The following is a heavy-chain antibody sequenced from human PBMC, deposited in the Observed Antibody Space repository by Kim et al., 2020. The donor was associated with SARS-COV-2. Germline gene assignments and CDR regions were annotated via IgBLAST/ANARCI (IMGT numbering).Heavy chain of an antibody. CDR3: ASAMLLVRWGEAFDY. J-gene: IGHJ4*02. Sequence: VSVKSRITINPDTSKNQFSLQLNSVTPEDTAVYYCASAMLLVRWGEAFDYWGQGTLVTVSS. V-gene: IGHV6-1*01. D-gene: IGHD3-10*01.